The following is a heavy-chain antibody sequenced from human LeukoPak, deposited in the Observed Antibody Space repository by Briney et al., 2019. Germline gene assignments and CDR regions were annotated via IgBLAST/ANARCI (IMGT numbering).Heavy chain of an antibody. CDR2: ISCFNGDT. Sequence: GASVKVSCKASGYTFNHHGISWVRQAPGQGLEWMGWISCFNGDTHYAQKFQGRVTVTTDTSTTTAYMELRSLRSDDTALYYCARDPSNTSGRYAYFDYWGQGTLVTVSS. D-gene: IGHD6-19*01. CDR3: ARDPSNTSGRYAYFDY. CDR1: GYTFNHHG. J-gene: IGHJ4*02. V-gene: IGHV1-18*01.